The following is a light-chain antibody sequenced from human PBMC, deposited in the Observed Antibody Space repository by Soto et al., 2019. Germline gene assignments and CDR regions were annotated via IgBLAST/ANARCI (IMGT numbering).Light chain of an antibody. J-gene: IGLJ2*01. CDR1: SSNIGAGYD. Sequence: QPVLTQPPSVSGAPGQRVRISCTGSSSNIGAGYDVHWYQQLPGTAPKLLIYGNTNRPSGVPDRFSGSKSGTSASLAITGLQAEDEADYYCQSYDSSLSGVVFGGGTKLTVL. CDR2: GNT. CDR3: QSYDSSLSGVV. V-gene: IGLV1-40*01.